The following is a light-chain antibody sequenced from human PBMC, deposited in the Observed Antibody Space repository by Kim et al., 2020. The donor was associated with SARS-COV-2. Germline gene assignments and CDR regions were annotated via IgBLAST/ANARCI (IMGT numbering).Light chain of an antibody. CDR3: SSYTSVSTVV. CDR1: DRDVGGYDY. Sequence: GQSITISCTGTDRDVGGYDYVSWYQQHPDKAPKILIYDVTTRPSGVSSRFSASKSGNTASLTISGLQAEDEADYYCSSYTSVSTVVFGGGTKVTVL. V-gene: IGLV2-14*03. J-gene: IGLJ3*02. CDR2: DVT.